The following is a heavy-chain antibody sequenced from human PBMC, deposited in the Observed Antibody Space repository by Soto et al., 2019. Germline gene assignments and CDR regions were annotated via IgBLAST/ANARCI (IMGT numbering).Heavy chain of an antibody. Sequence: GGSLRLSCAASGFTFSSYGMHWVRQAPGKGLEWVAVISYDGSNKYYADSVKGRFTISRDNSKNTLYLQMNSLRAEDTAVYYCAKDRGYYDFWSGYPGYWGQGTLVTVSS. CDR2: ISYDGSNK. D-gene: IGHD3-3*01. J-gene: IGHJ4*02. CDR3: AKDRGYYDFWSGYPGY. V-gene: IGHV3-30*18. CDR1: GFTFSSYG.